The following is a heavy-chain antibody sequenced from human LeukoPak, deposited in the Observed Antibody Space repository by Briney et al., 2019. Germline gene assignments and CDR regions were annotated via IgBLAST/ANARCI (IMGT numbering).Heavy chain of an antibody. Sequence: PGGSLRLSCAASGFTFSSYAMSWVRQAPGKGLECVSIISGSLGSTYYADSVKGRFTISRDNSKNTLYLQMNSLRAEDTAVYYCAKSVYSYGLFHYWGQGTLVTVSS. D-gene: IGHD5-18*01. J-gene: IGHJ4*02. CDR2: ISGSLGST. V-gene: IGHV3-23*01. CDR1: GFTFSSYA. CDR3: AKSVYSYGLFHY.